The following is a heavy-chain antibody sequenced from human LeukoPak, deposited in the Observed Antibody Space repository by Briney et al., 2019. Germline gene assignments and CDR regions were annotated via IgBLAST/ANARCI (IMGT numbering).Heavy chain of an antibody. Sequence: GGSLRLPCAASGFTFSSYWLHWVRQAPGEGLVWVSQINPDGTIATYADSVKGRFTISRDNSKNTLYLQINSLKAEDTAVYYCARGCSATRCPADSWGQGSLVTVSS. D-gene: IGHD2-15*01. CDR2: INPDGTIA. CDR1: GFTFSSYW. CDR3: ARGCSATRCPADS. V-gene: IGHV3-74*01. J-gene: IGHJ4*02.